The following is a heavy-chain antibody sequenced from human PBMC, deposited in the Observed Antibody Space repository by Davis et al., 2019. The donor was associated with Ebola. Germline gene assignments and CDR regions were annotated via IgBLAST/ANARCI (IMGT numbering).Heavy chain of an antibody. J-gene: IGHJ4*02. CDR1: GFTFSSYG. CDR3: ATSYFTVTTLY. CDR2: IRYHGSEK. D-gene: IGHD4-17*01. V-gene: IGHV3-30*02. Sequence: GGSLRLSCAASGFTFSSYGMHWVRQAPGKGLEWVAFIRYHGSEKYYADSVKGRFTISRDNLQDTLYLQMNSLSAEDSGVYYCATSYFTVTTLYWGQGTLVTVSS.